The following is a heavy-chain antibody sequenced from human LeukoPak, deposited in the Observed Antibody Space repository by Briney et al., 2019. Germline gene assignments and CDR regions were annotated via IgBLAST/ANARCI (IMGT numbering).Heavy chain of an antibody. CDR3: ARVGCGITGCYNLDL. D-gene: IGHD2-2*02. J-gene: IGHJ4*02. V-gene: IGHV3-64*02. Sequence: GGSLRLSCAASGFTFSNSAFHWVRQAPGKGLEYVSAISSNGGSTYYADSVRGRFTVSRDNSKNTLYLQVGSLRAEDTAVYYCARVGCGITGCYNLDLWGQGTLVTVSS. CDR2: ISSNGGST. CDR1: GFTFSNSA.